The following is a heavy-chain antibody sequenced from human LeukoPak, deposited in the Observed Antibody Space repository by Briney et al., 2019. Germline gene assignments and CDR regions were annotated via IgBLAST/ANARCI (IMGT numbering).Heavy chain of an antibody. CDR3: ARGGALINYYYSSAYLSPFDY. D-gene: IGHD3-22*01. CDR2: INPNSGGT. CDR1: GYTFTGYY. V-gene: IGHV1-2*02. Sequence: GASVKVSCKASGYTFTGYYMHWVRQAPGQGLEWMGWINPNSGGTNYAQKFQGRVTMTRDTSISTAYMELRSLRSDDTAVYYCARGGALINYYYSSAYLSPFDYWGQGTLVTVSS. J-gene: IGHJ4*02.